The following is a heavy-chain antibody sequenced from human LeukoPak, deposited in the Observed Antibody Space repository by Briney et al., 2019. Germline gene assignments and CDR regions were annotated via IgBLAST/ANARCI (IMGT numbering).Heavy chain of an antibody. CDR1: GFTFSSYG. CDR3: AKFIAARPLGDY. CDR2: IRYDGSNK. D-gene: IGHD6-6*01. V-gene: IGHV3-30*02. Sequence: PGGSLRLSCAASGFTFSSYGMHWVRQAPGKGLEWVAFIRYDGSNKYYADSVKGRFTISRDNSKNTLYLQMNSLRAEDTAVYYCAKFIAARPLGDYWGQGTLVTVSS. J-gene: IGHJ4*02.